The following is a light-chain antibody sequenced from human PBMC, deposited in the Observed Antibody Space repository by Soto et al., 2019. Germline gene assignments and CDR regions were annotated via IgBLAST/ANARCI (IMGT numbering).Light chain of an antibody. V-gene: IGKV1-27*01. J-gene: IGKJ3*01. CDR1: QDIRNF. CDR2: AAS. Sequence: DIQMTQSPTSLSASVGDRVTITCRASQDIRNFVAWYQQKPGKAPKLLIYAASTLQSGVPSRFSGSGSGTDFPLTINSLQPEDVATYSCPKYSSVPVFGPGTKVEIK. CDR3: PKYSSVPV.